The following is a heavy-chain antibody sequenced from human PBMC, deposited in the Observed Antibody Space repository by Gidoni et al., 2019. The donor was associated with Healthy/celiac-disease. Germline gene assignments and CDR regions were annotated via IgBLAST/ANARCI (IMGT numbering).Heavy chain of an antibody. D-gene: IGHD5-18*01. CDR3: ARVDTATTFDP. CDR1: GYSISSGYY. J-gene: IGHJ5*02. CDR2: IYHSGST. Sequence: QVQLQESGPGLVKPSETLSLTCAVSGYSISSGYYWGWIRQPPGKGLEWSGSIYHSGSTYYNPSLKSRVTISVDTSKNQFSLKLSSVTAADTAVYYCARVDTATTFDPWGQGTLVTVSS. V-gene: IGHV4-38-2*01.